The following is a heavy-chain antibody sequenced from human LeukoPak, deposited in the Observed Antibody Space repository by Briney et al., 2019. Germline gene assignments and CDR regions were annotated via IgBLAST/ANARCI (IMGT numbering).Heavy chain of an antibody. D-gene: IGHD1-14*01. J-gene: IGHJ3*02. Sequence: SETLSLTCAVYGGSFSGYYWSWIRQPPGKGLEWIGEINHSGSTNYNPSVKSRVTISVDTSRNQFSLKLRSVTAADTAVYYCARTNQISETAFDIWGQGTMVIVSS. CDR2: INHSGST. CDR1: GGSFSGYY. CDR3: ARTNQISETAFDI. V-gene: IGHV4-34*01.